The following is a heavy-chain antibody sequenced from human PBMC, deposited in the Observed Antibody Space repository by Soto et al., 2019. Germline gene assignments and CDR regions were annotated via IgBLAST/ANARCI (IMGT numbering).Heavy chain of an antibody. CDR2: INHSGST. J-gene: IGHJ4*02. V-gene: IGHV4-34*01. CDR3: SSDKITGLLEY. Sequence: QVQLQQWGAGLLKPSETLSLTCAVYGGSFSGYYWTWIRQPPGTGLEWIGEINHSGSTNYNPSLKSRVTISVDTSKIQFSLKLTSVTAADTAVYSCSSDKITGLLEYWGQGTLVTVSS. D-gene: IGHD2-8*02. CDR1: GGSFSGYY.